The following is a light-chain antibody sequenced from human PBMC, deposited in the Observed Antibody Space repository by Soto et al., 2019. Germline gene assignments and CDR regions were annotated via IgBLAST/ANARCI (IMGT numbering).Light chain of an antibody. CDR2: DAS. CDR3: QQRSNWIT. V-gene: IGKV3-11*01. CDR1: QSVGKY. J-gene: IGKJ5*01. Sequence: EIVMTQSPATLSLSTGERATLSCRASQSVGKYLVWYQQKPGQAPRLLIYDASNRATGIPARFSGSGSGTDFTLTISSLEPEDFAVYYCQQRSNWITFGQGTRLEIK.